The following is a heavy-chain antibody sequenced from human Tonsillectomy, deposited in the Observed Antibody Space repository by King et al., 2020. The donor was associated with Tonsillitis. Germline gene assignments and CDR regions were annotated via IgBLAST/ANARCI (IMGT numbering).Heavy chain of an antibody. V-gene: IGHV3-53*04. CDR2: IYSGGST. D-gene: IGHD3-22*01. J-gene: IGHJ4*02. Sequence: VQLVESGGGLVQPGGSLRLSCAASGFTVSSNYMSWVRQAPGKGLEWVSVIYSGGSTYYADSVRGRFTISRHNSKNTLYLQMNSLRAEDTAVYYCARQFYYYDSSGYSSPGDFDYWGQGTLVTVSS. CDR1: GFTVSSNY. CDR3: ARQFYYYDSSGYSSPGDFDY.